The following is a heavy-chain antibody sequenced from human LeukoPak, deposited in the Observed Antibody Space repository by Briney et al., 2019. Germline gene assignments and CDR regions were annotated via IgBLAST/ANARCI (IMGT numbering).Heavy chain of an antibody. CDR2: VRQDGSEE. V-gene: IGHV3-7*01. D-gene: IGHD3-3*01. Sequence: GGSLRLSCAASGFTFSNSCMTWVRQAPGKGLEWVANVRQDGSEETYVDSVRGRFTISRDNAKNSLYLQMNTLRAEDTAMYYCARDRSISGVVTLDYWGQGALVTVSS. CDR1: GFTFSNSC. CDR3: ARDRSISGVVTLDY. J-gene: IGHJ4*02.